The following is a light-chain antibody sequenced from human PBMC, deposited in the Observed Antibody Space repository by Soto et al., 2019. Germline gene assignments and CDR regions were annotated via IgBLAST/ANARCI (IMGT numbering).Light chain of an antibody. V-gene: IGKV3-15*01. Sequence: EIVMTQSPATLSVSPGARVTLSCRASQSVSRFLAWYQQRPGQAPRLLIYDTSTRATGVPARFSGSGSGTEFSLTISSLQSEDFAVYYCQQYDNWPPCTFGQGTKLEVK. J-gene: IGKJ2*02. CDR1: QSVSRF. CDR3: QQYDNWPPCT. CDR2: DTS.